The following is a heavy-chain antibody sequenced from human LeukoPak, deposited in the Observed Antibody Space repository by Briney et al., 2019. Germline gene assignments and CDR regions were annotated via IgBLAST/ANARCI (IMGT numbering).Heavy chain of an antibody. J-gene: IGHJ6*03. CDR3: ARRGYSGYVSPYYYYYYMDV. D-gene: IGHD5-12*01. CDR1: GGSFSGYY. CDR2: INHSGST. V-gene: IGHV4-34*01. Sequence: SETLSHTCAVYGGSFSGYYWSWIRQPPGKGLEWIGEINHSGSTNYNPSLKSRVTISVDTSKNQFSLKLSSVTAADTAVYYCARRGYSGYVSPYYYYYYMDVWGKGTTVTISS.